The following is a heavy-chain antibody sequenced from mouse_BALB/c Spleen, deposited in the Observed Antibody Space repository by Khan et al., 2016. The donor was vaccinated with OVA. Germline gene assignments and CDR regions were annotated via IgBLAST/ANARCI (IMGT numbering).Heavy chain of an antibody. CDR1: GYIFTNYW. CDR3: AREEALYYFDY. V-gene: IGHV1-76*01. J-gene: IGHJ2*01. CDR2: IYPGTDNT. Sequence: QVQLQQSGAELVRPGASVKLSCKTSGYIFTNYWIHWVKQRSGQGLEWIARIYPGTDNTYYNEKLKDRATLTADKSSSTAYLQLSSLKSEDSAVYFCAREEALYYFDYWGQGTTLTVSS. D-gene: IGHD3-2*02.